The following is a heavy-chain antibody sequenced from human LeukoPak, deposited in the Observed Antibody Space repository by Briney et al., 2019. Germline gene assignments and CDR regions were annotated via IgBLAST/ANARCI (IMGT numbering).Heavy chain of an antibody. CDR1: GFTFSSYW. CDR3: AKTLSRGDFITEVDY. Sequence: GGSLRLSCAASGFTFSSYWMSWVRQAPGKGLEWVANIKQDGSEKYYVDSVKGRFTISRDNAKNSLYLQMNSLRAEDTAVYYCAKTLSRGDFITEVDYWGQGTLVTVSS. D-gene: IGHD2-21*02. J-gene: IGHJ4*02. V-gene: IGHV3-7*03. CDR2: IKQDGSEK.